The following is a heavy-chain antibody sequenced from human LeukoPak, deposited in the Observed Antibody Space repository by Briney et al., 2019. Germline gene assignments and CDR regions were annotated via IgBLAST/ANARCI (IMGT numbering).Heavy chain of an antibody. CDR1: GFTFSSYG. Sequence: GRSLRLSCAASGFTFSSYGMHWVRQAPGKGLEWVAVISYDGSNEYYADSVKGRFTISRDNSKNTLYLQVNSLRAEDTAVYYCAKDGIAYYDFWNGPYYYGMDVWGQGTTVTVSS. J-gene: IGHJ6*02. CDR3: AKDGIAYYDFWNGPYYYGMDV. CDR2: ISYDGSNE. D-gene: IGHD3-3*01. V-gene: IGHV3-30*18.